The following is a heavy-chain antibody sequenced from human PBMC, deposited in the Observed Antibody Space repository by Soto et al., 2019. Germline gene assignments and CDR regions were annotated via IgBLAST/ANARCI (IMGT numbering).Heavy chain of an antibody. CDR3: ARGGTYYDFWSGYRTGSYYYMDV. CDR1: GGTFSSYT. D-gene: IGHD3-3*01. J-gene: IGHJ6*03. Sequence: QVQLVHSGAEVKKPGSSVKVSCKASGGTFSSYTISWVRQAPGQGLEWMGRIIPILGIANYAQKFQGRVTITADKSTSTAYMELSSLRSEDTAVYYCARGGTYYDFWSGYRTGSYYYMDVWGKGTTVTVSS. CDR2: IIPILGIA. V-gene: IGHV1-69*02.